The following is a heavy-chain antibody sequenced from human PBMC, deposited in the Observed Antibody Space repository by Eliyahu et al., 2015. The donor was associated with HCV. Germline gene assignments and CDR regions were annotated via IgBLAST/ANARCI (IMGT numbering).Heavy chain of an antibody. CDR1: GFPFXSYA. D-gene: IGHD6-19*01. Sequence: EVQLLESGGGLVQPGGSLRLSXXASGFPFXSYAMXXVRQAPGKGLGWGSGIRGSDGSTFYADSVKGRFIISRDNSKNTLYLEMNNLRVEDTAVYFCAKDGDTSGWSHFDYWGQGTLVSVSS. CDR3: AKDGDTSGWSHFDY. V-gene: IGHV3-23*01. CDR2: IRGSDGST. J-gene: IGHJ4*02.